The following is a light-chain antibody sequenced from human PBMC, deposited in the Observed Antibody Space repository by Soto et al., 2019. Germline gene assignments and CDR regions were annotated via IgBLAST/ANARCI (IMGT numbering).Light chain of an antibody. V-gene: IGKV3-11*01. CDR3: QQRSNWPLYT. Sequence: EIVLTQSPATLSLSPGERATLSCRASQSVSSYLAWYQQKPGQAPRLLIYDASNRATGIPARFSGSGSGTDFTLPIISLEPEDFAVYYCQQRSNWPLYTFGQGTKLEIK. J-gene: IGKJ2*01. CDR2: DAS. CDR1: QSVSSY.